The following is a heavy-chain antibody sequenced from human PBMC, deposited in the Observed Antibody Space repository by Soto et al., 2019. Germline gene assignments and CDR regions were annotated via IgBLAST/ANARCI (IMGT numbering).Heavy chain of an antibody. Sequence: GGSLRLSCAASGFTFSTYAMSWVRQAPGKGLEWVSAISGSGDGTDYADSVKGRFTISRDNSKNTLYLQMNSLRAEDTAVYYCASDPDSGFPFNWFDPWGQGTLVTVSS. CDR2: ISGSGDGT. CDR1: GFTFSTYA. D-gene: IGHD6-19*01. CDR3: ASDPDSGFPFNWFDP. V-gene: IGHV3-23*01. J-gene: IGHJ5*02.